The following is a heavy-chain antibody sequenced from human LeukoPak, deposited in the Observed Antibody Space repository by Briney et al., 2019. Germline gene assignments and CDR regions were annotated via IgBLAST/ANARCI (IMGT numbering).Heavy chain of an antibody. CDR3: ARRSDCSGGSCYEVSDY. CDR2: IYPGDSDT. Sequence: GESLKISCKGSGYSFTSYWIGWVRQMPGKGLEWMGIIYPGDSDTRYSPSFQGQVTISADKSVSTAYLQWSSLKASDTAMYYCARRSDCSGGSCYEVSDYWGQGTLVTVSS. V-gene: IGHV5-51*01. D-gene: IGHD2-15*01. J-gene: IGHJ4*02. CDR1: GYSFTSYW.